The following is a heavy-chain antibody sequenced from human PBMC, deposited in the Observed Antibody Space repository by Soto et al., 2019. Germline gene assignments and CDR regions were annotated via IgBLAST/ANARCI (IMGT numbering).Heavy chain of an antibody. V-gene: IGHV3-23*01. Sequence: GGSLRLSCVASGFTFSSYSMSWVRQAPGKGLEWVSGFRTGGDDGTTYYADSVKGRFTISRGNSKNTLFLQMNSLRAEDTAIYYCAKKVNSGPGSQYFDYWGQGTLVTVSS. CDR3: AKKVNSGPGSQYFDY. CDR2: FRTGGDDGTT. J-gene: IGHJ4*02. CDR1: GFTFSSYS. D-gene: IGHD3-10*01.